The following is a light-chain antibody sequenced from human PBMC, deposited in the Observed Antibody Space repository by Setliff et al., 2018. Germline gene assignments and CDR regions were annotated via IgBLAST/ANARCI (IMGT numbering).Light chain of an antibody. J-gene: IGLJ1*01. CDR3: MSYTTIRTYV. V-gene: IGLV2-14*02. CDR1: YSDVGKYNL. Sequence: QSALTQPASVSGSPGQSITISCTGTYSDVGKYNLVSWYQQHPGKAPKLILYDSTTRPSGVSDRFSGSKSGNTASLTISGLQAEDEADYYCMSYTTIRTYVFGTGTKVTVL. CDR2: DST.